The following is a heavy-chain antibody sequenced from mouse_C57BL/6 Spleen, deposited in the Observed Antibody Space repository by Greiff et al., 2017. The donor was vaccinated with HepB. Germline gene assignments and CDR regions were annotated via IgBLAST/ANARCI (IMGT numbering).Heavy chain of an antibody. CDR1: GYTFTDYN. J-gene: IGHJ4*01. CDR2: INPNNGGT. Sequence: EVKLVESGPELVKPGASVKIPCKASGYTFTDYNMDWVKQSHGKSLEWIGDINPNNGGTIYNQKFKGKATLTVDKSSSTAYMELRSLTSEDTSVYYCARDYGSPGYAMDYWGQGTSVTVSS. V-gene: IGHV1-18*01. D-gene: IGHD1-1*01. CDR3: ARDYGSPGYAMDY.